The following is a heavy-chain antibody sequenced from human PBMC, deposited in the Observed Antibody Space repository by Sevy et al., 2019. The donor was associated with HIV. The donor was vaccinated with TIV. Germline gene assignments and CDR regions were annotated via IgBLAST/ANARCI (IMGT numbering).Heavy chain of an antibody. CDR2: IGYDGSTK. D-gene: IGHD3-10*01. J-gene: IGHJ3*01. V-gene: IGHV3-30*02. CDR3: AKGLGMVQGALLSDDV. CDR1: GFIFSSFG. Sequence: GGSLRLSCAASGFIFSSFGMHWVRQAPGKGLEWVTFIGYDGSTKYYVESVKGRFTISRDNSKNILYLPMNSLRPEDTAVYYCAKGLGMVQGALLSDDVWGQGTMVTVSS.